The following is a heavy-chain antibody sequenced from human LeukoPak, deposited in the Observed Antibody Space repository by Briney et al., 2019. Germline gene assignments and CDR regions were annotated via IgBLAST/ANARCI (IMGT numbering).Heavy chain of an antibody. Sequence: GASVKVSCKASAYTFTSYDINWVRQATGQGLEWMGWMNPNSGNTGYAQKFQGRVTMTRNTSISTAYMELSRLRSEDTAVYYCARSHYVWGSYRYSPAGYWGQGTLVTVSS. J-gene: IGHJ4*02. V-gene: IGHV1-8*01. CDR2: MNPNSGNT. CDR1: AYTFTSYD. CDR3: ARSHYVWGSYRYSPAGY. D-gene: IGHD3-16*02.